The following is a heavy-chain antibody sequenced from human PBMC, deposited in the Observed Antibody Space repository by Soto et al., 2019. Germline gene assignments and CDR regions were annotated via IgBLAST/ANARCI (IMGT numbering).Heavy chain of an antibody. CDR1: GGSFSGYY. D-gene: IGHD7-27*01. Sequence: PSETLSLTCAVYGGSFSGYYWSWIRQPPGKGLEWIGEINHSGSTNYNPSLKSRVTISVDTSKNQVSLKLSSVTAADTAVYYCARGWGRIFDYWGQGTLVTVSS. J-gene: IGHJ4*02. CDR2: INHSGST. V-gene: IGHV4-34*01. CDR3: ARGWGRIFDY.